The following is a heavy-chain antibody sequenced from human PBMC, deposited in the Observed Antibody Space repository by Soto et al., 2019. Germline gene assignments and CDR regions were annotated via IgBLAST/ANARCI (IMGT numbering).Heavy chain of an antibody. J-gene: IGHJ4*02. CDR1: GFTFSSYG. Sequence: GGSLRLSCAASGFTFSSYGMHWVRQAPGKGLEWVAVIWYDGSNKYYADSVKGRFTISRDNSKNTLYLQMNSLRAEDTAVYYCARSTFLNYYDSSGYDPFDYWGQGTLVTVSS. CDR3: ARSTFLNYYDSSGYDPFDY. CDR2: IWYDGSNK. V-gene: IGHV3-33*01. D-gene: IGHD3-22*01.